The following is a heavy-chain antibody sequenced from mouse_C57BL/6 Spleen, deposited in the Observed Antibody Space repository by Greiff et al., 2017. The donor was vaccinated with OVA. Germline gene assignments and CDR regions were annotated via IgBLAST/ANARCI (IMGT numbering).Heavy chain of an antibody. D-gene: IGHD3-2*02. V-gene: IGHV1-82*01. CDR1: GYAFSSSW. CDR2: IYPGDGDT. Sequence: VQLQQSGPELVKPGASVKISCKASGYAFSSSWMNWVKQRPGKGLEWIGRIYPGDGDTNYNGKFKGKATLTADKYSSTAYMQLSSLTSEDSAVYFCARDSSGHGGYWGQGTTLTVSS. CDR3: ARDSSGHGGY. J-gene: IGHJ2*01.